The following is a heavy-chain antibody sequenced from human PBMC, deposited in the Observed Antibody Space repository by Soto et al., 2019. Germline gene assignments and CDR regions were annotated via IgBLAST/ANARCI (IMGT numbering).Heavy chain of an antibody. V-gene: IGHV1-18*01. J-gene: IGHJ6*03. Sequence: QVQLVQSGAEVKRPGASVKVSCKASGYTFTSYGISWVRQAPGQGLEWMGWISAYNGNTNYAKKLQGRVTMTTDTPTSTAYMELRSLRSDDTAVYYCARVPAARPAYYYMDVWGKGTTVTVSS. CDR2: ISAYNGNT. CDR3: ARVPAARPAYYYMDV. CDR1: GYTFTSYG. D-gene: IGHD6-6*01.